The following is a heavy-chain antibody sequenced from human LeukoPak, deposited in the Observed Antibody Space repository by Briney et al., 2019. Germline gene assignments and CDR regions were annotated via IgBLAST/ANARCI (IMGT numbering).Heavy chain of an antibody. J-gene: IGHJ6*03. CDR1: GYTFTGYY. CDR2: IIPIFGTA. V-gene: IGHV1-69*13. D-gene: IGHD4-17*01. Sequence: VKVSCKASGYTFTGYYMHWVRQDPGQGLEWMGGIIPIFGTANYAQKFQGRVTITADKSTSTAYMELSSLRSEDTAVYYCARGATRIPTVHYYYYYMDVWGKGTTVTVSS. CDR3: ARGATRIPTVHYYYYYMDV.